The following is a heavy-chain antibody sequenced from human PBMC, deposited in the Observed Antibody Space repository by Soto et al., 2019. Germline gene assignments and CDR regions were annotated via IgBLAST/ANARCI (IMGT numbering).Heavy chain of an antibody. CDR1: GFSFSDYY. V-gene: IGHV3-11*06. Sequence: GGSLRLSCAASGFSFSDYYMNWIRQAPGRGLEWISYISSSGTYTNYADSVRGRFTMSRDSAKNSLYLQMDGLRAEDTAVYYWEEAKLWGGARFDYWGQGTLVTVSS. CDR3: EEAKLWGGARFDY. J-gene: IGHJ4*02. D-gene: IGHD3-16*01. CDR2: ISSSGTYT.